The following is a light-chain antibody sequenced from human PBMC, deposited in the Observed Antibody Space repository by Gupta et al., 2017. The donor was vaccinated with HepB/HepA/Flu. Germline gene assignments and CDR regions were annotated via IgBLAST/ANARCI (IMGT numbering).Light chain of an antibody. CDR3: NSRDSSGNHNVV. CDR2: GKN. V-gene: IGLV3-19*01. J-gene: IGLJ2*01. CDR1: SLRSYY. Sequence: SSELTQDPAVSVALGQTVRITCQGDSLRSYYASWYQQKPGQAPVLVIYGKNNRPPGIPDRFSGSSSGNTASLTITGAQAEDEADYYCNSRDSSGNHNVVFGGGTKLTVL.